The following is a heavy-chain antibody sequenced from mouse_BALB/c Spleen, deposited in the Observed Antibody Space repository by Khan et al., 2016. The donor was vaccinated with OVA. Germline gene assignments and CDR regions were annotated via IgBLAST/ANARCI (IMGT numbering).Heavy chain of an antibody. CDR3: ARKNGSDVDV. V-gene: IGHV1-20*02. Sequence: IQLVQSGPELVKPGASVKISCKASGYSFTGYFMNWVMQSHGKRLEWIGRINPHIGETFYNQKFTDKATLPVDESSTTAHMELRSLASEDSAVYYCARKNGSDVDVWGQGTTLTVSS. CDR1: GYSFTGYF. J-gene: IGHJ2*01. CDR2: INPHIGET.